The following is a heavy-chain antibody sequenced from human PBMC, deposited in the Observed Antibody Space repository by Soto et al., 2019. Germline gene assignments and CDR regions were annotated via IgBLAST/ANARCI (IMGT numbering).Heavy chain of an antibody. CDR3: ARTYCSSTSCYRGLDAFDI. V-gene: IGHV4-31*03. CDR2: IYYSGST. D-gene: IGHD2-2*01. CDR1: GGSISSGGYY. J-gene: IGHJ3*02. Sequence: QVQLQESGPGLVKPSQTLSLTCTVSGGSISSGGYYWSWIRQHPGKGLEWIGYIYYSGSTYYNPSLKSRVTISVDTSKNQFSLKLSSVTAADTAVYYCARTYCSSTSCYRGLDAFDIWGQGTMVTVSS.